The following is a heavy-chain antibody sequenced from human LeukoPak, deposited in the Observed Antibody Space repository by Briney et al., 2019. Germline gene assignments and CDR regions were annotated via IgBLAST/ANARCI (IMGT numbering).Heavy chain of an antibody. D-gene: IGHD6-19*01. CDR3: ARGVYSSGWTYWYFDA. CDR1: GYTFTGYY. Sequence: GASVKVSCKASGYTFTGYYMHWVRQAPGQGLEWMGWINPNSGGTNYAQDFQGRVTMTRDTSISTAYMELSRLRSDDTALYYCARGVYSSGWTYWYFDAWGRGTLVSVSS. V-gene: IGHV1-2*02. J-gene: IGHJ2*01. CDR2: INPNSGGT.